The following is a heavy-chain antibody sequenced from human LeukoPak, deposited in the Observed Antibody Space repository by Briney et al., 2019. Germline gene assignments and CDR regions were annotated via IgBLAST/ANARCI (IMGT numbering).Heavy chain of an antibody. D-gene: IGHD6-19*01. V-gene: IGHV3-30-3*01. J-gene: IGHJ4*02. CDR1: GFTFSSYA. CDR3: ARDPRSSGWYKGSAHFDY. Sequence: PGGSLRLSCAASGFTFSSYAMHWVRQAPGKGLEWVAVISYDGSNKYYADSVKGRFTISRDNSKNTLYLQMNSLRAEDTAVYYCARDPRSSGWYKGSAHFDYWGQGTLVTVSS. CDR2: ISYDGSNK.